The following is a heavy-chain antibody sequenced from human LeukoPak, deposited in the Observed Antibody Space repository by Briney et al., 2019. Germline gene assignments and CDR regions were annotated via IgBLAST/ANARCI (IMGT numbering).Heavy chain of an antibody. V-gene: IGHV3-7*01. CDR1: AFTFTKYW. CDR3: ARDNCTGTSCHHFDY. CDR2: IKQDGSEK. J-gene: IGHJ4*02. D-gene: IGHD2-2*01. Sequence: GGSLRLSCAASAFTFTKYWMSWVRQAPGKGLEWVANIKQDGSEKYYVDSVKGRFTISRDNAKNSLYLQMNTLRAEDTAVYYCARDNCTGTSCHHFDYWGQGTLVTVSS.